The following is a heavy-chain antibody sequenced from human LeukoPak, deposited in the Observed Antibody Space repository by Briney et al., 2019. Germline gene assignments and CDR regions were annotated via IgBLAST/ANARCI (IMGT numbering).Heavy chain of an antibody. V-gene: IGHV1-46*01. CDR1: GYTFTSYY. Sequence: ASVKVSCKASGYTFTSYYMHWVRQAPGQGLEWMGIINLSGGSTSYAQKFQGRVTMTRDTSTSTVYMELSSLRSEDTAVYYCARASRDFWSGYRSNYFDYWGQGTLVTVSS. CDR2: INLSGGST. D-gene: IGHD3-3*01. J-gene: IGHJ4*02. CDR3: ARASRDFWSGYRSNYFDY.